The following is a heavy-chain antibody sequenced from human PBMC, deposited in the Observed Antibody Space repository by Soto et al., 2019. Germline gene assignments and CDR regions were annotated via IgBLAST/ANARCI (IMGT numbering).Heavy chain of an antibody. D-gene: IGHD3-22*01. CDR2: IYSGGST. CDR1: GFTVSSNY. Sequence: ESGGGLIQPGGSLRLSCAASGFTVSSNYMSWVRQAPGKGLEWVSVIYSGGSTYYADSVKGRFTISRDNSKNTLYLQMNSLRAEDTAVYYCARVSYYYDSPRGYYFDYWGQGTLVTVSS. V-gene: IGHV3-53*01. CDR3: ARVSYYYDSPRGYYFDY. J-gene: IGHJ4*02.